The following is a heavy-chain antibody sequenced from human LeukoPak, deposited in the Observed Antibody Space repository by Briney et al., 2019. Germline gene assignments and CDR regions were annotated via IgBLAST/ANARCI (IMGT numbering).Heavy chain of an antibody. CDR1: GGSISSYY. D-gene: IGHD1-7*01. CDR3: ARRGTTRVSYYFDY. Sequence: SETLSLTCTVSGGSISSYYWSWIRQPPGKGLGWIGYIYYSGSTNYNPSLKSRVTISVDTSKNQFSLKLSSVTAADTAVYYCARRGTTRVSYYFDYWGQGTLVTASS. J-gene: IGHJ4*02. CDR2: IYYSGST. V-gene: IGHV4-59*08.